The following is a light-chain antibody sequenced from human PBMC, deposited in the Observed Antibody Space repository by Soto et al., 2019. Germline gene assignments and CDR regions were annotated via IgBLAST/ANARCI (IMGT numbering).Light chain of an antibody. CDR1: SGHSSYV. V-gene: IGLV4-69*02. J-gene: IGLJ2*01. CDR2: LNSDGSH. CDR3: QTWGTGIHVV. Sequence: QAVLTQSPSASASLGASVKLTCTLSSGHSSYVIAWHQQQPEKGPRYLMKLNSDGSHSKGDGIPDRFSGSSSGAERSLIISILQSEDEADYYCQTWGTGIHVVFGGGTKLTVL.